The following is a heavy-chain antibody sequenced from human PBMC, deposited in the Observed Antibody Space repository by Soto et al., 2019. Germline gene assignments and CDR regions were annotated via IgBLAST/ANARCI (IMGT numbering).Heavy chain of an antibody. Sequence: EVQLVESGGGLVQPGRSLRLSCAASGFTFDDYAMHWVRQAPGKGLEWVSGISWNSGSIGYADSVKGRFTISRDNAKNSLYLQMNSLRAEDTALYYCAKDWGYSSGLDYWGQGTLVTVSS. CDR1: GFTFDDYA. J-gene: IGHJ4*02. D-gene: IGHD6-19*01. V-gene: IGHV3-9*01. CDR2: ISWNSGSI. CDR3: AKDWGYSSGLDY.